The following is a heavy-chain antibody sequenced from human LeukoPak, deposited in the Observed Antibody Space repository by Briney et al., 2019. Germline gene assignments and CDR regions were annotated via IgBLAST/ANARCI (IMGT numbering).Heavy chain of an antibody. CDR2: IYYSGST. CDR3: ARDQKYDFWSGYSNFDY. Sequence: SETLSLTCTVSGGSLSNYYWNWIRQPPGKGLEWIAYIYYSGSTNYNPSLKSRVTISLDTSKNQFSLKLSSVTAADTAVYYCARDQKYDFWSGYSNFDYWGQGTLVTVSS. J-gene: IGHJ4*02. D-gene: IGHD3-3*01. V-gene: IGHV4-59*12. CDR1: GGSLSNYY.